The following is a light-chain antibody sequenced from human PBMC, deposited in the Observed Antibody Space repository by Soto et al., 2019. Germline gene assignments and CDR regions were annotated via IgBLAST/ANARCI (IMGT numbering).Light chain of an antibody. CDR1: QSVSSN. CDR2: GAS. V-gene: IGKV3-15*01. Sequence: EIVMTQSPATLSVSLGERATLSCRASQSVSSNLAWYQQKPGQAPRLLIYGASTRATGIPARFSGSGSGTEFTLTISSLQSEDFAVYYCQQYNNWPPPLTFGGGTKVEIK. CDR3: QQYNNWPPPLT. J-gene: IGKJ4*01.